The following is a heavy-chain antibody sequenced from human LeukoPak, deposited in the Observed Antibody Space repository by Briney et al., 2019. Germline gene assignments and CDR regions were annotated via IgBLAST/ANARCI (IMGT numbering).Heavy chain of an antibody. CDR1: GYTFTGYY. Sequence: ASVKVSCKASGYTFTGYYIHWVRQAPGQGLEWMGWINPNSGATNSAQHFQGRVTMTRDTSVNTVYMELSRLTFDDTAVYFCARSRVTTIPNLDYWGQGILLTVSS. CDR3: ARSRVTTIPNLDY. J-gene: IGHJ4*02. D-gene: IGHD5-12*01. CDR2: INPNSGAT. V-gene: IGHV1-2*02.